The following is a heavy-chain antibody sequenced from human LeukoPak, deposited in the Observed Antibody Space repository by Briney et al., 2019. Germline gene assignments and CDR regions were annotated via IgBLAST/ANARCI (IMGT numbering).Heavy chain of an antibody. Sequence: NSSETLSLTCTVSGGSISSSNYYWGWIRQPPGKGLEWIGSIYYSGSTYYNPSLKSRVTISVETSKNRFSLKLSSVTSADTAVYYCARVFDYYDRSGNGPWGQGTLVIVSS. V-gene: IGHV4-39*07. D-gene: IGHD3-22*01. CDR1: GGSISSSNYY. J-gene: IGHJ5*02. CDR2: IYYSGST. CDR3: ARVFDYYDRSGNGP.